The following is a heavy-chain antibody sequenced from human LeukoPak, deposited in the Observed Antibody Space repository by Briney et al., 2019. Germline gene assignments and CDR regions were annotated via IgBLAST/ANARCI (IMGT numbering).Heavy chain of an antibody. D-gene: IGHD4-23*01. CDR3: AGGNGGLDY. J-gene: IGHJ4*02. V-gene: IGHV6-1*01. CDR2: TYYRSKEYN. Sequence: SQTLSLTCALSGDSLSSNSAAWSWLRQSPSRGLEWLGRTYYRSKEYNEYAISVKSLININTDTYKNQFSLQLNSMTPEDTAVYYCAGGNGGLDYWGQGTLVTVSS. CDR1: GDSLSSNSAA.